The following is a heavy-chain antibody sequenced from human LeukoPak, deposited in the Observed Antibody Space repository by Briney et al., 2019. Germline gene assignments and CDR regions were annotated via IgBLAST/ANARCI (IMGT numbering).Heavy chain of an antibody. CDR3: TRHERDCSGGRCSAD. CDR1: GFTFSDST. V-gene: IGHV3-73*01. D-gene: IGHD2-15*01. J-gene: IGHJ4*02. CDR2: IRSKASNYAT. Sequence: PGGSLKLSCVASGFTFSDSTMHWVRQASGKGLEWVGHIRSKASNYATTYAASVKGRFTISRDDSKNTAYLQINSLKTEDTAIYYCTRHERDCSGGRCSADWGQRTPVTVSS.